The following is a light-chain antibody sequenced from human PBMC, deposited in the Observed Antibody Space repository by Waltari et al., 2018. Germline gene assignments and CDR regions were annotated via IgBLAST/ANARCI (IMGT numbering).Light chain of an antibody. V-gene: IGLV3-25*03. J-gene: IGLJ2*01. CDR1: ALPRKF. CDR3: QSTDNSGFVVV. Sequence: SYELTQPPSVSVSPGQTARITCSGDALPRKFAFWYQQKPGQAPVLVIYKDTERPSGIPDRFSGSTSGTTVTLTIRGVQAEDEADYYCQSTDNSGFVVVLGGGTKLTVL. CDR2: KDT.